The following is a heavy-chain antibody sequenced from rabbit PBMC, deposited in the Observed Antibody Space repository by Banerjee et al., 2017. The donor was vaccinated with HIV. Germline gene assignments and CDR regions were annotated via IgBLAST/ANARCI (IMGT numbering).Heavy chain of an antibody. CDR3: VRGGYDENYFNL. J-gene: IGHJ4*01. Sequence: QSLEESGGDLVKPGASLTLTCTASGFSFSRSYYMCWVRQAPGKGLEWIACTYAGSGGSTYYASWAKGRFTISLDNAQNTVFLQLTSLTAADTATYFCVRGGYDENYFNLWGQGTLVTVS. CDR2: TYAGSGGST. V-gene: IGHV1S40*01. CDR1: GFSFSRSYY. D-gene: IGHD2-1*01.